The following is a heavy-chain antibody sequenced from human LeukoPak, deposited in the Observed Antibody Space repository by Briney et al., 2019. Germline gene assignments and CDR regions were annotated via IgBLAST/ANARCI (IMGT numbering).Heavy chain of an antibody. CDR2: IYPGDFDT. J-gene: IGHJ3*02. CDR1: GYSFSSYR. Sequence: GESLKISCKGSGYSFSSYRIGWVRQMPGKGLEWMGIIYPGDFDTRNSPSFQGQVTISADKSISTAYLQWSSLKASDTAMYFCARARILLTFGGLRGTKTDAFDIWGQGTMVTVSS. CDR3: ARARILLTFGGLRGTKTDAFDI. D-gene: IGHD3-16*01. V-gene: IGHV5-51*01.